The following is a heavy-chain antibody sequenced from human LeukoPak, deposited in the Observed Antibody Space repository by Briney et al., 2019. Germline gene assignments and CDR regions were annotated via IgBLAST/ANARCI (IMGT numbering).Heavy chain of an antibody. D-gene: IGHD3-16*01. CDR2: IYSSGST. J-gene: IGHJ6*04. Sequence: SETPSLTCSVSGGSISGYYWSWIRQPPGQTLEWIGYIYSSGSTNYNPSLQSRVTMSVDTSMNQFSLRLSSVTAADTAVYYCARFTYTTRPSDVWGKGTTVTVSS. V-gene: IGHV4-4*09. CDR3: ARFTYTTRPSDV. CDR1: GGSISGYY.